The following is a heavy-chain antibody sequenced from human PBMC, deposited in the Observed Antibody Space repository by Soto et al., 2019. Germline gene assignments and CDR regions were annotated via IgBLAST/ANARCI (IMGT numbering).Heavy chain of an antibody. CDR3: ARQRDYYDTSGDSYFDY. CDR1: GGSISRTNYF. J-gene: IGHJ4*02. D-gene: IGHD3-22*01. V-gene: IGHV4-39*01. Sequence: SEALPLTCTVSGGSISRTNYFWGWIRQPPGKGLEWIGSIHYSGSTYYNLSLKSRVTISVDTSKNQCSLKLTSVTAAETAVYYCARQRDYYDTSGDSYFDYWGQGTLVTVS. CDR2: IHYSGST.